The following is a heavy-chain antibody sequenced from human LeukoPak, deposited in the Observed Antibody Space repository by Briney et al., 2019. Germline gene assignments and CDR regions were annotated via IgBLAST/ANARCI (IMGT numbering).Heavy chain of an antibody. CDR3: ASATTYYDILTGYLDAFDI. J-gene: IGHJ3*02. CDR1: GGSISSGGYC. CDR2: IYHSGST. Sequence: SQTLSLTCAVSGGSISSGGYCWSWIRQPPGKGLEWFVYIYHSGSTYYNPSLKSRVTITVDRSKNQFSLKLRSVTAADTAVYYCASATTYYDILTGYLDAFDIWGQGTMVTVSS. D-gene: IGHD3-9*01. V-gene: IGHV4-30-2*01.